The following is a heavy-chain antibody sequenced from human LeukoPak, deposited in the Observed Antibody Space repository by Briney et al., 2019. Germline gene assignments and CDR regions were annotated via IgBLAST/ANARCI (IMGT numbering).Heavy chain of an antibody. CDR2: IYYSGST. D-gene: IGHD2-8*01. Sequence: SETLSLTCTVSGGSISSYYWSWTRQPPGKGLEWIGYIYYSGSTNYNPSLKSRVTISVDTSKNQFSLKLSSVTAADTAVYYCARIGYCTNGVCSDYFDYWGQGTLVTVSS. V-gene: IGHV4-59*01. CDR3: ARIGYCTNGVCSDYFDY. J-gene: IGHJ4*02. CDR1: GGSISSYY.